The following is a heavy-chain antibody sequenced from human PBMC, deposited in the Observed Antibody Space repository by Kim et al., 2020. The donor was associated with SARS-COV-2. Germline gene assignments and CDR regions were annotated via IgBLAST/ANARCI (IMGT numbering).Heavy chain of an antibody. J-gene: IGHJ2*01. V-gene: IGHV4-31*03. CDR3: AGRNVPWYFDL. CDR2: IYYSGST. CDR1: GGSISSGGYY. D-gene: IGHD1-1*01. Sequence: SETLSLTCTVSGGSISSGGYYWSWIRQHPGKGLEWVGYIYYSGSTYYNPSLKSRVTISVDTSKNQFSLKLSSVTAADTAVYYCAGRNVPWYFDLWGRGTLVTVSS.